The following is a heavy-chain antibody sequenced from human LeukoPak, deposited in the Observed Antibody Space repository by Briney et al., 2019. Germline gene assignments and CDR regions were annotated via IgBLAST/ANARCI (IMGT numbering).Heavy chain of an antibody. CDR1: GFIFNSYS. J-gene: IGHJ6*02. CDR3: ARDPPHGMDV. V-gene: IGHV3-21*01. Sequence: PGGSLRLSCEASGFIFNSYSMNWVRQAPGKGLEWVSSISSSGSSTHYADSVKGRFTISRDNAKNSLYLQMNGLRAEDAAVYYCARDPPHGMDVWGQGTTVTVSS. CDR2: ISSSGSST.